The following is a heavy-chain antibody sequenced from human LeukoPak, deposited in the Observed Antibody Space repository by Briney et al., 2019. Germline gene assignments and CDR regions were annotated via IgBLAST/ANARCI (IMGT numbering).Heavy chain of an antibody. Sequence: SETLSLTCTVSGGSISSYYWSWIRQPPGKGLEWIGYIYYSGSTNYNPSLKSRVTISVDTSKNQFSLKLSSVTAADTAVYYCAKDLGVLYSYNYFDYWGQGTLVTVSS. CDR1: GGSISSYY. CDR2: IYYSGST. D-gene: IGHD5-18*01. J-gene: IGHJ4*02. CDR3: AKDLGVLYSYNYFDY. V-gene: IGHV4-59*01.